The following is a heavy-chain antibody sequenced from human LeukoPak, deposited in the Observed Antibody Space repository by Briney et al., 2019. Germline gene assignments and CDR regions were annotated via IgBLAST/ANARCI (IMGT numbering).Heavy chain of an antibody. CDR2: IYPGDSDT. D-gene: IGHD3-9*01. CDR1: GYSFTSYW. J-gene: IGHJ6*03. CDR3: ARHNRYYDILTGYSPSYYYYYMDV. V-gene: IGHV5-51*01. Sequence: GESLKISCKGSGYSFTSYWIGWVRQIPGKGLEWMGIIYPGDSDTRYTPSFQGQAPISADKSISTASLQWSSLKASDTAMYYCARHNRYYDILTGYSPSYYYYYMDVWGKGTTVTVSS.